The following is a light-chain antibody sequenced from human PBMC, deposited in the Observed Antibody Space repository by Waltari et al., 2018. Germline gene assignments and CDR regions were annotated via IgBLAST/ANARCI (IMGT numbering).Light chain of an antibody. J-gene: IGLJ1*01. CDR2: EDS. CDR3: QAWDSSTPSYV. Sequence: SYELTQPPSVSVSPGQTASLTCTGDKLGDKYTCWYQQKPGQSPVQVIYEDSKRPSGIPERFSGSNSGNTATLTISGTQGMDEADYYCQAWDSSTPSYVFGTGTKVTVL. CDR1: KLGDKY. V-gene: IGLV3-1*01.